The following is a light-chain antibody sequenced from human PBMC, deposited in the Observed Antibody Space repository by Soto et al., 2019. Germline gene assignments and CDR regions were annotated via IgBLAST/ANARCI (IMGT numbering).Light chain of an antibody. V-gene: IGLV1-44*01. Sequence: QAVVTQPPSASGTPGQRVIISCSGSNSNIGTYTVNWYQQLPGTAPKLLIYTDYQRPSGVPDRFSGSRSGTSASLAISGLQSEDEADYYCASWDDSLSGGVFGGVTKLTVL. CDR2: TDY. CDR3: ASWDDSLSGGV. J-gene: IGLJ3*02. CDR1: NSNIGTYT.